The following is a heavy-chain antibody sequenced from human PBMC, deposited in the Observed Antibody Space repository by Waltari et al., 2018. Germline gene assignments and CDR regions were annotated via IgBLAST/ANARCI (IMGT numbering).Heavy chain of an antibody. CDR1: GLAFGGSA. D-gene: IGHD3-3*01. CDR3: AKGSDFDFWSVTDH. J-gene: IGHJ4*02. CDR2: VSGSGESP. Sequence: EVQLLESGGALVERGGSLKISCAAFGLAFGGSAMSWVRQAPGKGLEWVSSVSGSGESPNYADSVKGRFTISKDISKNTVHLQMSSLRDEDTAVYYCAKGSDFDFWSVTDHWGQGTRVTVSS. V-gene: IGHV3-23*01.